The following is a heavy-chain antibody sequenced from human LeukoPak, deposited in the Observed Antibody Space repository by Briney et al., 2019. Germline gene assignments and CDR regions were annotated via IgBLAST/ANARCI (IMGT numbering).Heavy chain of an antibody. CDR3: ARDSKFLEWLSHGMDV. CDR2: ISAYNGNT. CDR1: GYTFTSYG. Sequence: ASVKVSCKASGYTFTSYGISWVRQAPGQGLEWMGWISAYNGNTNYAQKLQGRVTMTTDTSTSTAYMELRSLRSDDTAVYYCARDSKFLEWLSHGMDVWGQGTTVTVSS. V-gene: IGHV1-18*01. D-gene: IGHD3-3*01. J-gene: IGHJ6*02.